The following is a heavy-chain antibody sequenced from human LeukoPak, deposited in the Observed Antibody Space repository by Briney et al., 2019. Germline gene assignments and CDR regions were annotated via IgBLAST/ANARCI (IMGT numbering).Heavy chain of an antibody. D-gene: IGHD4-23*01. CDR2: IYSSGST. V-gene: IGHV4-61*01. Sequence: SETLSLTCTVSGGSVSSCSYYWSWIPPPPGQGLEWIGYIYSSGSTNYNPSLKSRVTISVDTSKNQFSLKLSSVTAADTAVYYCARDGGMVSFDYWGQGTLVTVSS. CDR1: GGSVSSCSYY. J-gene: IGHJ4*02. CDR3: ARDGGMVSFDY.